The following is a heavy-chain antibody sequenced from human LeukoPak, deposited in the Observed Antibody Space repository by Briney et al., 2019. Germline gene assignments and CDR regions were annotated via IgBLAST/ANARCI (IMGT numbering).Heavy chain of an antibody. V-gene: IGHV1-46*01. CDR2: INPSGGST. J-gene: IGHJ3*02. CDR3: AVGDPGGDAFDI. Sequence: ASVKVSCKASGYTFTSYYMHWVRQPPGQGLEWMGIINPSGGSTSYAQKFQGRVTMTRDTSTSTVYMELSSLRSEDTAVYYCAVGDPGGDAFDIWGQGTMVTVSS. CDR1: GYTFTSYY.